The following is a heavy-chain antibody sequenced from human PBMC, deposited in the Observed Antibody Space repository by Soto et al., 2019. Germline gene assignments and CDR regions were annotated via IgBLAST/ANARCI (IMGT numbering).Heavy chain of an antibody. CDR3: AGYTDGWTNDY. J-gene: IGHJ4*02. V-gene: IGHV4-38-2*01. CDR2: MSHSGRT. D-gene: IGHD6-19*01. CDR1: GYSISSGYY. Sequence: SETQSLTCAVSGYSISSGYYWGWIRQPPGEGLEWIGCMSHSGRTYNNPSLKSRVTISRDTSKNQFSLLLTSVTAADTAVYFCAGYTDGWTNDYWGQGTLVTVSS.